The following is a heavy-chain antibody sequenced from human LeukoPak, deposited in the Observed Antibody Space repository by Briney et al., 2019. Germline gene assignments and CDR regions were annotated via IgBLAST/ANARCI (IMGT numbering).Heavy chain of an antibody. CDR2: IYHSGAA. J-gene: IGHJ4*02. CDR1: GGSITSGAYY. Sequence: SETLSLTCSVSGGSITSGAYYWTWIRQHPGKGLEWIGYIYHSGAALYTPSLKSRVSISVDTSKNRFSLRLSSVTAADTAVYYCARGRPDSGDYIYPFDYWGQGSLVTVSS. V-gene: IGHV4-31*03. CDR3: ARGRPDSGDYIYPFDY. D-gene: IGHD4-17*01.